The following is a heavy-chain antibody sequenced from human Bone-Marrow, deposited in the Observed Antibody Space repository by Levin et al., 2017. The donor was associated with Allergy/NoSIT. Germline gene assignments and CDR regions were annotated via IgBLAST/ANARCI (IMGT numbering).Heavy chain of an antibody. J-gene: IGHJ3*02. CDR2: IYYGGRT. CDR3: AREGGYTSGWYDAFDI. D-gene: IGHD6-19*01. CDR1: GGSLSGYY. V-gene: IGHV4-59*01. Sequence: SETLSLTCTISGGSLSGYYWNWIRQPPGKGLEWIGYIYYGGRTNYTPSLKSRLTISVDTYKNQFSLRLTSVTSADTAVYYCAREGGYTSGWYDAFDIWGQGTMVTVSS.